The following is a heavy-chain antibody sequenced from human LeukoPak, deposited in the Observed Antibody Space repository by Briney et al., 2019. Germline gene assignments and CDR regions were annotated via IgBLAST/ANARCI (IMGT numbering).Heavy chain of an antibody. V-gene: IGHV4-59*01. CDR1: GGSISTYY. CDR2: IYYSGST. J-gene: IGHJ4*02. D-gene: IGHD2-2*01. Sequence: SETLSLTCTVSGGSISTYYWSWIRQPPGKGLEWIGYIYYSGSTNYNPSLKSRVTISVDTSKNQFSLKLSSVTAADTAVYYCARYYCTSTTCYDFGYWGQGTLVTVSS. CDR3: ARYYCTSTTCYDFGY.